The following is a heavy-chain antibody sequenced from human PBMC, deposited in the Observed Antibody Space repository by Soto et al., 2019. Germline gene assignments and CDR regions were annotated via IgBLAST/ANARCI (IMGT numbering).Heavy chain of an antibody. Sequence: GGSLRLSCAASGFTFSDHYMDWVRQTPGKGLEWVGRTRNKANSYTTEYAASVKGRFTISRDNSKNTLYLQMKSLRADDTAVYYCAKGLLRNFDWPPFDRGGRGTLV. J-gene: IGHJ2*01. CDR1: GFTFSDHY. D-gene: IGHD3-9*01. CDR3: AKGLLRNFDWPPFDR. CDR2: TRNKANSYTT. V-gene: IGHV3-72*01.